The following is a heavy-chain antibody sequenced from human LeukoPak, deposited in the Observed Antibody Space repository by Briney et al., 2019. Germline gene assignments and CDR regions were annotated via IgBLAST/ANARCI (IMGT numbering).Heavy chain of an antibody. D-gene: IGHD6-6*01. CDR2: IWYDGSNK. J-gene: IGHJ4*02. Sequence: GRSLRLSCAASGFTFSSYGMHWVRQAPGKGLEWVAVIWYDGSNKYYADSVKGRFTISRDNSKNTLYLQMNSLRAEDTAVYYCAKAVAARPHFSDYWGQGTLVTVSS. V-gene: IGHV3-33*06. CDR1: GFTFSSYG. CDR3: AKAVAARPHFSDY.